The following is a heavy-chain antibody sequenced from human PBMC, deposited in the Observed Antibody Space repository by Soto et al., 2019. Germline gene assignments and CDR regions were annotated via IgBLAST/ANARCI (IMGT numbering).Heavy chain of an antibody. D-gene: IGHD2-8*01. J-gene: IGHJ4*02. CDR3: ARYNSYAIDY. Sequence: SETLSLTCTVSGTSISSYYWSWIRQPPGKGLEWTANIHYSGTTNYNPSLASRVTLSVDTSKNQFSLKMTSVTAADRAMYFCARYNSYAIDYWGRGTLVTVSS. CDR2: IHYSGTT. CDR1: GTSISSYY. V-gene: IGHV4-59*01.